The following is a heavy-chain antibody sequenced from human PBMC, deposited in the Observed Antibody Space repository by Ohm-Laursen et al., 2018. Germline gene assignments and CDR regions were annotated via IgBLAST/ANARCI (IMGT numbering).Heavy chain of an antibody. CDR1: GFTFSNYG. J-gene: IGHJ3*02. CDR3: AKRDADFWSGLDAFDI. Sequence: SLRLSCSASGFTFSNYGMHWVRQAPGKGLEWVAVFWADGIKTYYADSVKGRFTISRDNSKNTLYLQMNSLRAEDTAVYYCAKRDADFWSGLDAFDIWGQGTMVTVSS. CDR2: FWADGIKT. V-gene: IGHV3-33*06. D-gene: IGHD3-3*01.